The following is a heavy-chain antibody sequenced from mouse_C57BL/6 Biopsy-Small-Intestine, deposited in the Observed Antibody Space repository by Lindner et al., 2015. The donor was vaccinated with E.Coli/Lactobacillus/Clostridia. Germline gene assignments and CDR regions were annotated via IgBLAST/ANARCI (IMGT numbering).Heavy chain of an antibody. Sequence: VQLQESGAELVRPGASVKLSCTASGFNIKDDYMHWVRQRPEQGLEWIGWIDTENGDTEYASKFQGKATITADTSSNTAYLQLSSLTSEDTAVYYCTGGGAWFAYWGQGTLVTVSA. CDR2: IDTENGDT. J-gene: IGHJ3*01. CDR3: TGGGAWFAY. V-gene: IGHV14-4*01. CDR1: GFNIKDDY.